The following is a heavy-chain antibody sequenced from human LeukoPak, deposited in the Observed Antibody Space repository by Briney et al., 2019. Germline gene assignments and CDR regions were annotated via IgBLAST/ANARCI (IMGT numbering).Heavy chain of an antibody. CDR3: ARGDYDGSGYSTHRYYFDY. J-gene: IGHJ4*02. D-gene: IGHD3-22*01. Sequence: SETLSLTCAVSGDSISSGGYSWSWIRQPPGKGLEWIGYIYHSGSTYYNPSLKSRVTISVDRSKTQFSLKLSSVTAADTAVYYCARGDYDGSGYSTHRYYFDYWGQGTLVTVSS. CDR2: IYHSGST. CDR1: GDSISSGGYS. V-gene: IGHV4-30-2*01.